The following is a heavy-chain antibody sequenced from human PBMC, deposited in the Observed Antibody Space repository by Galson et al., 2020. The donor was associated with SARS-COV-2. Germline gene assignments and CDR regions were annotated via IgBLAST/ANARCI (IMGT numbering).Heavy chain of an antibody. V-gene: IGHV3-48*03. Sequence: SCAASGFTFNNYEMNWVRHVPGKGMEWVAGISDSGIIVYFEESLKGRFTISRDNAKNSLYLQMNSLGVEDTGIYYCARDCPRRGRLCLSPDAFDIWGQGRLVTVSS. CDR2: ISDSGIIV. J-gene: IGHJ3*02. D-gene: IGHD2-15*01. CDR3: ARDCPRRGRLCLSPDAFDI. CDR1: GFTFNNYE.